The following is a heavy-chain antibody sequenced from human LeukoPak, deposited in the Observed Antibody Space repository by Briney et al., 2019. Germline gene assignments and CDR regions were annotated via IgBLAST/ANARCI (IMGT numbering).Heavy chain of an antibody. CDR1: GYTFTSYY. Sequence: ASVKVSCKASGYTFTSYYMHWVREAPGQGLEWMGIINPSGGSTSYAQKFQGRVTMTRDTSTSTFYMELSSLRSEDTAVYYCARGSTIPPGPLVVAGSGTLDYWGQGTLVTVSS. CDR2: INPSGGST. D-gene: IGHD2-15*01. V-gene: IGHV1-46*01. J-gene: IGHJ4*02. CDR3: ARGSTIPPGPLVVAGSGTLDY.